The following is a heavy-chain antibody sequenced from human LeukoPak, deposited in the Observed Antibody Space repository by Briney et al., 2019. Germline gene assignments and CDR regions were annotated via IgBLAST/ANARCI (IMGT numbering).Heavy chain of an antibody. CDR2: IYHSGST. CDR3: AREGDHSGSYYPDDAFDI. CDR1: GDSISSSGSY. J-gene: IGHJ3*02. D-gene: IGHD1-26*01. Sequence: PSETLSLTCTVSGDSISSSGSYWTWIRQPPGKGLEWIGYIYHSGSTYYTPSLKSRVTISVDRSKNQFSLELSSLTAADTAVYYCAREGDHSGSYYPDDAFDIWGQGTMVTVSS. V-gene: IGHV4-30-2*01.